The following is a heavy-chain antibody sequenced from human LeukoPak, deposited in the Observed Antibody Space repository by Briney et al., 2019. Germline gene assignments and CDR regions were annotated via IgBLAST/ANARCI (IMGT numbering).Heavy chain of an antibody. V-gene: IGHV1-69*13. CDR1: GDIVSMYG. CDR2: IIPVFGTT. Sequence: SVKVSCKTSGDIVSMYGIFWVRQAPGQGLEWMGGIIPVFGTTNYAQKFQGRVTITADGSTNTAYMELSSLGSEDTAVYFCATEGGRYFIEDLGQGTLVTVSS. D-gene: IGHD1-26*01. J-gene: IGHJ4*02. CDR3: ATEGGRYFIED.